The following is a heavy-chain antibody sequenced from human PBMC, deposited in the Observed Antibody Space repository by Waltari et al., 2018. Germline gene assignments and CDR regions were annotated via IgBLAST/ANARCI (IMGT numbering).Heavy chain of an antibody. V-gene: IGHV3-30-3*02. CDR1: GFTFRMYA. D-gene: IGHD3-9*01. CDR3: AKSTGILTTYADY. J-gene: IGHJ4*02. CDR2: ISQYGTKK. Sequence: QVQLVESGGGVVQPGKSLRLSCSASGFTFRMYAIHWVRQAPGKGLEWVAIISQYGTKKHFADSVSGRFTLSRDNSKNTVHLQMNSLSAEDTAVYYCAKSTGILTTYADYWGQGTLVAVSS.